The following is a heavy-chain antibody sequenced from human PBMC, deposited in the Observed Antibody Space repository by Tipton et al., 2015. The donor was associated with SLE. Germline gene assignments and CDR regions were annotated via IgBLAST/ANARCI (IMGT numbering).Heavy chain of an antibody. CDR3: ARVAGYFDN. CDR1: GGSISSSDDY. Sequence: LRLSCTVSGGSISSSDDYWGWIRQSPGKELEWIGSIYYSGSTYYNPSLKSRVSISIDTSKNHFSLNLSSVTAADTAVYYCARVAGYFDNWGQGTLVTVSS. V-gene: IGHV4-39*07. J-gene: IGHJ4*02. CDR2: IYYSGST. D-gene: IGHD3-10*01.